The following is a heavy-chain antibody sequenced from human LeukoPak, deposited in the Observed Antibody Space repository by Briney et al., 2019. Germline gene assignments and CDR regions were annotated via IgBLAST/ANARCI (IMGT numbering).Heavy chain of an antibody. CDR2: ISSNGGNT. J-gene: IGHJ4*02. Sequence: GGSLRLSCSASGFTFSSYAMHWVRQAPGKGLEYVSGISSNGGNTNCADSVKGRFTISRDNSKNTLYLQMSSLRAEDTAVYYCVKLSSRVSQTIDYWGQGTLVTVSS. CDR1: GFTFSSYA. D-gene: IGHD6-13*01. CDR3: VKLSSRVSQTIDY. V-gene: IGHV3-64D*09.